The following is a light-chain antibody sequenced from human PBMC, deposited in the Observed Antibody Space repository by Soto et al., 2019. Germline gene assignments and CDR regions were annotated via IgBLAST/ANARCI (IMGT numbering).Light chain of an antibody. V-gene: IGKV3-15*01. CDR2: GAS. CDR3: QQYNNWPPYT. J-gene: IGKJ2*01. Sequence: IGLYQSQATFSVSTGERVTLSCLARQGVGSSLSWYQQKPGQAPRLLIYGASTRATGIPARFSGSGSGTEFTLTISSLQSEDYAVYYCQQYNNWPPYTFGQGTMVDI. CDR1: QGVGSS.